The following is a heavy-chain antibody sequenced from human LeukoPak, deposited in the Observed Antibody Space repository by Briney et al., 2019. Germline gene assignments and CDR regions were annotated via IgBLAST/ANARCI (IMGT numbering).Heavy chain of an antibody. Sequence: ASVKVSCKASGYTSTGYRLHWVRQAPGQGPQWMGWINPNSGDTKYTQKFQGRVTSTRDTSISTAYMELRRLRSDDTAVYYCARDLMDTPMWEFDYWGQGTPVTVSS. CDR2: INPNSGDT. V-gene: IGHV1-2*02. CDR1: GYTSTGYR. CDR3: ARDLMDTPMWEFDY. D-gene: IGHD5-18*01. J-gene: IGHJ4*02.